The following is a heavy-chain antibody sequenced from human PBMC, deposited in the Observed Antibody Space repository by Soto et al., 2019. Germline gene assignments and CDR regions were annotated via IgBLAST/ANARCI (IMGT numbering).Heavy chain of an antibody. CDR3: ARDRIYSSSWFDY. V-gene: IGHV3-30-3*01. CDR1: GFTFSSYA. CDR2: ISYDGSNK. D-gene: IGHD6-13*01. J-gene: IGHJ5*01. Sequence: HPGGSLRLSCAASGFTFSSYAMHWVRQAPGKVLEWVSVISYDGSNKYYADSVKGRFTISRDNSKNTLYLQINFLRAEDTAVYYCARDRIYSSSWFDYWGQGT.